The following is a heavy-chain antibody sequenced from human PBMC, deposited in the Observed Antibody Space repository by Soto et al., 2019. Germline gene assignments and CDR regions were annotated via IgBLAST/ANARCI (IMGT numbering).Heavy chain of an antibody. D-gene: IGHD3-3*01. CDR1: GFTFDDYA. CDR3: AKDGIGRFLEWFGGSYYGMDV. Sequence: GGSLRLSCAASGFTFDDYAMHWVRQAPGKGLEWVSGISWNSGSIGYADSVKGRFTISRDNSKNTLYLQMNSLRAEDTAVYYCAKDGIGRFLEWFGGSYYGMDVWGQGTTVTVSS. V-gene: IGHV3-9*01. CDR2: ISWNSGSI. J-gene: IGHJ6*02.